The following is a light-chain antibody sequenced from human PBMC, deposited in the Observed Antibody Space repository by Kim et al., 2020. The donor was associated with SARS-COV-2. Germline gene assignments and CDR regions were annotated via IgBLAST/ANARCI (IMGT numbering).Light chain of an antibody. CDR1: QSVSSSY. Sequence: SPGERATLACRASQSVSSSYLAWYQQKPGQAPRLLIYGASSRATGIPDRFSGSGSGTDFTLTISRLEPEDFAVYYCQQYGSSPLTFGGGTKVDIK. V-gene: IGKV3-20*01. CDR3: QQYGSSPLT. J-gene: IGKJ4*01. CDR2: GAS.